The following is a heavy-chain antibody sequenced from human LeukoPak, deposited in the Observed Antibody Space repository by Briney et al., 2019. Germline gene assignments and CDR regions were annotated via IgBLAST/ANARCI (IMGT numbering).Heavy chain of an antibody. J-gene: IGHJ4*02. Sequence: GGSLRLSCAASGFTFDDYAMHWVRQAPGKGLEWVSGISWSSGSIGYADSVKGRFTISRDNAKNSLYLQMNSLRAEDTALYYCAKDGMTYGSGSMTNWGQGTLVTVSS. V-gene: IGHV3-9*01. CDR1: GFTFDDYA. D-gene: IGHD3-10*01. CDR2: ISWSSGSI. CDR3: AKDGMTYGSGSMTN.